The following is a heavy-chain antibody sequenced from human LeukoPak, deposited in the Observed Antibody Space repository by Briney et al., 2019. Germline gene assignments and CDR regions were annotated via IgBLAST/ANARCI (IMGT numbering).Heavy chain of an antibody. V-gene: IGHV3-23*01. CDR1: GFAFSGYA. J-gene: IGHJ2*01. Sequence: GGSLRLSCAASGFAFSGYAMNWVRQAPGKGLEWVSGFSVSGGSTYYADSVKGRFTISRDNSKNTLYLQMNSLRAEDTAVYYCATPPGDWYFDLWGRGTLVTVSS. CDR2: FSVSGGST. CDR3: ATPPGDWYFDL.